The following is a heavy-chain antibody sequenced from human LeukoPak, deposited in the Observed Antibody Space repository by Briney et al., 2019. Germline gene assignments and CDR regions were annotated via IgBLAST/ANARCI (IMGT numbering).Heavy chain of an antibody. CDR3: ARGRRGRPFDP. V-gene: IGHV4-4*07. Sequence: SETLSLTCTVSGGSISSYYWSWLRQPAGKGLEWIGRIYTSGSTNYNPSLKSRVTMSVDTSKNQFSLKLSSGTGADTAVYYCARGRRGRPFDPWGQGTLVTVSS. CDR2: IYTSGST. J-gene: IGHJ5*02. CDR1: GGSISSYY. D-gene: IGHD3-16*01.